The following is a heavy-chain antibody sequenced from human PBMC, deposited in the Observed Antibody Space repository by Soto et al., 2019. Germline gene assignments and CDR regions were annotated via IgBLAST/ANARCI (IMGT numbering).Heavy chain of an antibody. V-gene: IGHV3-23*01. CDR1: GFTFSSYA. CDR3: AKEDVVVVVAATRGGAFDM. J-gene: IGHJ3*02. Sequence: PGGSLRLSCAASGFTFSSYAMSWVRQAPGKGLEWVSAISGSGGSTYYADSVKGRFTISRDNSKNTLYLQMNSLRAEDTAVYYCAKEDVVVVVAATRGGAFDMWGQGTMVTVSS. CDR2: ISGSGGST. D-gene: IGHD2-15*01.